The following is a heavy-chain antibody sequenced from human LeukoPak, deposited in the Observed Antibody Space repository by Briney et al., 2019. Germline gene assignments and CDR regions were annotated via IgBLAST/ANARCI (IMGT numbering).Heavy chain of an antibody. V-gene: IGHV3-7*01. CDR3: VRDGGVSGYDLLDY. Sequence: HPGGSLRLSCAASGFTFGDYWMTWVRQAPGKGLEWVAHINQDGSEEHYMDSVKARFTISRDNAKNSLSLQMNSLRAEDTAVYYCVRDGGVSGYDLLDYWGRGTLVTVSS. CDR2: INQDGSEE. CDR1: GFTFGDYW. D-gene: IGHD5-12*01. J-gene: IGHJ4*02.